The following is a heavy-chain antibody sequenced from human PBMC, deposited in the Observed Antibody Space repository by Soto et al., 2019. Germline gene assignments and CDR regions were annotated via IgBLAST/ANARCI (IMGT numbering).Heavy chain of an antibody. CDR1: GFTFRSYA. CDR3: ARDRYYGSGSYYYYGMDV. Sequence: QVQLVESGGGVVQPGRSLRLSCAASGFTFRSYAMHWVRQAPGKGLEWVAVISYDGSNKYYADSVKGRFTISRDNSKNTLYLQMNSLRAEDTAVYYCARDRYYGSGSYYYYGMDVWGQGTTVTVSS. V-gene: IGHV3-30-3*01. J-gene: IGHJ6*02. CDR2: ISYDGSNK. D-gene: IGHD3-10*01.